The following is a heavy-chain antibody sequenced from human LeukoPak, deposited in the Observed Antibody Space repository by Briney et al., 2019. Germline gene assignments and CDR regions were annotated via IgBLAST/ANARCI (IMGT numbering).Heavy chain of an antibody. CDR1: GYRFTDHY. V-gene: IGHV1-2*02. CDR2: INPNSGGT. J-gene: IGHJ5*02. D-gene: IGHD4-17*01. CDR3: AKGYYGDYVLDT. Sequence: GASVTVSFKASGYRFTDHYIHWVRQAPGQGLEYLGWINPNSGGTNYAQKFQGRVTLTRDTSIDTAYIHLDSLTSADTAVYFCAKGYYGDYVLDTWGQGTLVTVSS.